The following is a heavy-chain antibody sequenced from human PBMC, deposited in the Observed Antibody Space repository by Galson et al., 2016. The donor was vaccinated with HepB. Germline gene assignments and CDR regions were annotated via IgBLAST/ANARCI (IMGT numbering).Heavy chain of an antibody. D-gene: IGHD3-10*01. CDR1: GFTFSNYA. J-gene: IGHJ4*02. V-gene: IGHV3-23*01. CDR2: IGGSDGTT. Sequence: SLRLSCAASGFTFSNYAISWVRQAPGKGLEWVSGIGGSDGTTYYADSVEGRFTISRDNSKNTLYMQMNSLRAEDTAVYYCAKGEYYYGSGVFFYFDYWGQGTLVTVSS. CDR3: AKGEYYYGSGVFFYFDY.